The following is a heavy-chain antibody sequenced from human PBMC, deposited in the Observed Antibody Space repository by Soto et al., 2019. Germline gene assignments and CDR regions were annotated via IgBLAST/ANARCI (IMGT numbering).Heavy chain of an antibody. Sequence: ASVKVSCKASGYTFTGYYMHWVRQAPGQGLEWMGWINPNSGGTNYAQKFQGWVTMTRDTSISTAYMELRSLRSDDTAVYYCARGSMVKAFDIWGQGTMVTVSS. D-gene: IGHD3-10*01. V-gene: IGHV1-2*04. CDR2: INPNSGGT. CDR1: GYTFTGYY. CDR3: ARGSMVKAFDI. J-gene: IGHJ3*02.